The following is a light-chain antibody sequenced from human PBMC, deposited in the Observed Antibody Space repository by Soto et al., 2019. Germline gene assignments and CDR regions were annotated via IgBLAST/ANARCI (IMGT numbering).Light chain of an antibody. Sequence: QSVLTQPPSASGTPGQRVTISCSGSGSNIGSHTVSWYQQLPGTAPNLLIYSNDQRPSGVPDRFSGSKSGTSASLAISGLQSEDEADYYCAAWDDRLSGAVFGGGTQLIVL. J-gene: IGLJ7*01. CDR2: SND. CDR1: GSNIGSHT. CDR3: AAWDDRLSGAV. V-gene: IGLV1-44*01.